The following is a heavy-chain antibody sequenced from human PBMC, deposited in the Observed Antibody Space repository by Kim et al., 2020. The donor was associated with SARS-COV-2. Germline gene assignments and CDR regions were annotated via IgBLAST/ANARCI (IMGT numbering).Heavy chain of an antibody. J-gene: IGHJ4*02. CDR1: GYTFTDYY. V-gene: IGHV1-2*02. CDR3: TFTTTYYFDY. CDR2: INPKSGGT. D-gene: IGHD3-22*01. Sequence: ASVKVSCKASGYTFTDYYMHWVRQAPGQGLEWMGWINPKSGGTNYAQKFQGRVTMTRDTSISTAYMELSRLRSDDTAVYYCTFTTTYYFDYWGQGSLVTVSS.